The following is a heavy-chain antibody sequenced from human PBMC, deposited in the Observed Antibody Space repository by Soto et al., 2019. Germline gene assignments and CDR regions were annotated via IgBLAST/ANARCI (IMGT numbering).Heavy chain of an antibody. J-gene: IGHJ6*02. Sequence: GGSLRLSCPASGFTFSDAWMSWVRQAPGKGLEWVGRIKSKTDGGTTDYAAPVKGRFTISRDDSKNTLYLQMNSLKTEDTAVYYCTTAGXTMVRGVPPAYYYGMDVWGQGTTVTVSS. CDR3: TTAGXTMVRGVPPAYYYGMDV. D-gene: IGHD3-10*01. CDR1: GFTFSDAW. V-gene: IGHV3-15*01. CDR2: IKSKTDGGTT.